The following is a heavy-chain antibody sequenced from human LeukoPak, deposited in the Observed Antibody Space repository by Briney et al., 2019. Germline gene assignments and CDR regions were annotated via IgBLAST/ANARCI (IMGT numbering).Heavy chain of an antibody. J-gene: IGHJ4*02. Sequence: PGGSLRLSCAASGFTFSSYTMNWVRQAPGXGLEWVSCISGSNSYIYYADSVRGRFTISRDNAKNSLYLQMNSLRAEDTSIYYCARDLGYSGYDSYYWGQGTLVTVSS. D-gene: IGHD5-12*01. CDR2: ISGSNSYI. CDR1: GFTFSSYT. V-gene: IGHV3-21*06. CDR3: ARDLGYSGYDSYY.